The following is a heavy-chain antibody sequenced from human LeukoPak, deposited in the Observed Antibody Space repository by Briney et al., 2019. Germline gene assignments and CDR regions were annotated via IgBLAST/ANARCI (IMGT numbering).Heavy chain of an antibody. V-gene: IGHV1-2*06. D-gene: IGHD3-22*01. CDR1: GYTFTGYY. CDR3: ARHLTAHYYDSSGYN. J-gene: IGHJ4*02. CDR2: INPNSGGT. Sequence: GASVKVSCKASGYTFTGYYMHWVRQAPGQGLEWMGRINPNSGGTNYAQKFQGRVTMTRDTSISTAYMELSRLRSDDTAVYYCARHLTAHYYDSSGYNWGQGTLVTVSS.